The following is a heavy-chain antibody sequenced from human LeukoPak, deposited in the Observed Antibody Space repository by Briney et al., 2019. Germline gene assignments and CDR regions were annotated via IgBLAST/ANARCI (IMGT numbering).Heavy chain of an antibody. Sequence: GGSLRLSCAASGFTFSDYYMGWVRQAPGKGLEWVSYIDMSGTTIYYADSVKGRFTISRDNAKNSLFLQMNSLRAEDTAVYYCARTPPYGELGDIWGQGTMVTVSS. CDR1: GFTFSDYY. V-gene: IGHV3-11*01. J-gene: IGHJ3*02. CDR2: IDMSGTTI. D-gene: IGHD4/OR15-4a*01. CDR3: ARTPPYGELGDI.